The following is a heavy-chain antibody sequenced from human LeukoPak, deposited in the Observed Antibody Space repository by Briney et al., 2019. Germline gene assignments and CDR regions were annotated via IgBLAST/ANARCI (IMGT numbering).Heavy chain of an antibody. D-gene: IGHD1-1*01. CDR2: ISSSSSYI. V-gene: IGHV3-21*01. CDR1: GFTFSSYS. J-gene: IGHJ3*02. Sequence: GGSLRLSCAASGFTFSSYSMNWVRQAPGKGLEWVSSISSSSSYIYYADSVKGRFTISRDNAKNSLYLQMNSLRAEDTAVYYCARDSRVWNPDAFDIWGQGTMVTVSS. CDR3: ARDSRVWNPDAFDI.